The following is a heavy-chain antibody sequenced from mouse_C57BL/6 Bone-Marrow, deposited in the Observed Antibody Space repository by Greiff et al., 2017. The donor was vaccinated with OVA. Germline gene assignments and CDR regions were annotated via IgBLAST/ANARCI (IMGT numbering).Heavy chain of an antibody. V-gene: IGHV5-12*01. D-gene: IGHD1-1*01. Sequence: EVMLVESGGGLVQPGGSLKLSCAASGFTFSDYYMYWVRQTPEKRLEWVAYISNGGGSTYYPDTVKGRFTISRDNAKNTLYLQMSRLKSEDTAMYYCARQSSSYTFDYWGQGTTLTVSS. J-gene: IGHJ2*01. CDR2: ISNGGGST. CDR3: ARQSSSYTFDY. CDR1: GFTFSDYY.